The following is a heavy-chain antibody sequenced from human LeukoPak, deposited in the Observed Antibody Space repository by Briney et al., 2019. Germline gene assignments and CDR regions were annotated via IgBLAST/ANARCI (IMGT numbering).Heavy chain of an antibody. CDR3: AELGITMIGGV. D-gene: IGHD3-10*02. CDR1: GFTFSSYW. V-gene: IGHV3-74*01. J-gene: IGHJ6*04. CDR2: INNDGSST. Sequence: GGSLRLSCAASGFTFSSYWMDWVRQAPGKGLVWVSRINNDGSSTIYADSVKGRFTISRDNAKNSLYLQMNSLRAEDTAVYYCAELGITMIGGVWGKGTTVTISS.